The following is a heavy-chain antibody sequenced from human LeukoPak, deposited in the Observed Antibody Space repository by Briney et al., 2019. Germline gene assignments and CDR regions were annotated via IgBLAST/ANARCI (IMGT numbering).Heavy chain of an antibody. J-gene: IGHJ5*02. V-gene: IGHV1-18*01. CDR3: VVDIVVVVAATEYDWFDP. CDR2: ISAYNGNT. D-gene: IGHD2-15*01. Sequence: RASVKVSCKASGYTFTSYGISWVRQAPGQGLEWMGWISAYNGNTNYAQKLQGRVTMTTDTSMSTAYMELRSLRSDDTAVYYCVVDIVVVVAATEYDWFDPWGQGTLVTVSS. CDR1: GYTFTSYG.